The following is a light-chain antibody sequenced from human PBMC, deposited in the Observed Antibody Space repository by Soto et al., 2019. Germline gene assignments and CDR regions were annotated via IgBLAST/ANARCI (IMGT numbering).Light chain of an antibody. CDR1: QSVSSN. CDR2: GAS. V-gene: IGKV3-15*01. CDR3: QQYDNWPPYT. Sequence: EIVMTQSPATLSVSPGERATLSCRASQSVSSNLAWYQQKPGQAPRLLFYGASTRATGIPARFSGSGSGTEFTLTISSLQSEDFAVYYCQQYDNWPPYTFGQGTKLPIK. J-gene: IGKJ2*01.